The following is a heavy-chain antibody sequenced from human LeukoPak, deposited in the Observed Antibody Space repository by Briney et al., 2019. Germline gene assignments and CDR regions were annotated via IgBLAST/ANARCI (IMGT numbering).Heavy chain of an antibody. CDR1: GFTFSNAW. Sequence: GGSLRLSCAASGFTFSNAWMIWVRQAPGKGLEWVGRIKSKTDGGTTDYAAPVKGRFTISRDDSKNTLYLQMNSLKTEDTAVYYCTTEPYYDILTGYYPIDYWGQGTLVTVSS. CDR3: TTEPYYDILTGYYPIDY. CDR2: IKSKTDGGTT. J-gene: IGHJ4*02. V-gene: IGHV3-15*01. D-gene: IGHD3-9*01.